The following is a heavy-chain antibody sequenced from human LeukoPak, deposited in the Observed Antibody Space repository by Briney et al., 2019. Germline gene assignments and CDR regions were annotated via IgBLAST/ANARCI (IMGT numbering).Heavy chain of an antibody. Sequence: ASVKVSCKASGYTFTSYGISGVRQAPGHGLEWMGWISAYNGNTNYAQKLQGRVTMTTDTSTSTAYMELRSLRSDDTAVYYCARVAGQYNWNDSFHYYYMDVWGKGTTVTVSS. CDR2: ISAYNGNT. V-gene: IGHV1-18*01. CDR3: ARVAGQYNWNDSFHYYYMDV. CDR1: GYTFTSYG. D-gene: IGHD1-1*01. J-gene: IGHJ6*03.